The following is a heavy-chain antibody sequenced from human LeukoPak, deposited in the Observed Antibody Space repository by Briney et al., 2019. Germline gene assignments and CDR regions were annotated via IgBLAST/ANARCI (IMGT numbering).Heavy chain of an antibody. CDR3: VKASEERYGGYDDYFHH. Sequence: PGGSLRLSCAASGFTFSSYAMHWVRQAPGKGLEWVAVISYDGSNKKYADSVKGRFTISRDNSKNTLYLQMTSLRVEDTALYYCVKASEERYGGYDDYFHHWGQGTLVTVSS. CDR2: ISYDGSNK. D-gene: IGHD5-12*01. J-gene: IGHJ4*02. CDR1: GFTFSSYA. V-gene: IGHV3-30*04.